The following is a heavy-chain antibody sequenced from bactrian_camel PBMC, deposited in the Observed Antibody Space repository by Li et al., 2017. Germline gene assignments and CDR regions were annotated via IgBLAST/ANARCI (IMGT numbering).Heavy chain of an antibody. CDR1: GYSFSVYC. V-gene: IGHV3S53*01. D-gene: IGHD5*01. CDR2: LDSDGIT. CDR3: AADPPPVCGVGSIPFFGY. Sequence: HVQLVESGGGSVQEGGSLRLSCAAPGYSFSVYCMGWFRQAPGKEREGVAGLDSDGITAYANSVKGRFTISQDNAKNTLYLQMNNLKPEDTAMYYCAADPPPVCGVGSIPFFGYRGQGTQVTVS. J-gene: IGHJ6*01.